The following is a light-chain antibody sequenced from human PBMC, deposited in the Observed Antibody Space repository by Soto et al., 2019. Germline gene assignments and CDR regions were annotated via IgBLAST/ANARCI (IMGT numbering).Light chain of an antibody. V-gene: IGLV4-69*01. CDR3: QTWVTGIVV. CDR2: LNIDGSH. Sequence: QPVLTQSPSASASLGASVKLTCTLSSGHSSYAIAWHQQQPEKGPRYLMNLNIDGSHSKGDGIPDRFSGSSSGAERYLTIPSLQSEDEADYYCQTWVTGIVVFGGGTKLTVL. CDR1: SGHSSYA. J-gene: IGLJ2*01.